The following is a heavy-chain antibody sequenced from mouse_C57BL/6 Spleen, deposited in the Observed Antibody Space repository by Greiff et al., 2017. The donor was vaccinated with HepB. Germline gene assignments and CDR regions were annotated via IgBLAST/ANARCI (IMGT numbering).Heavy chain of an antibody. CDR2: IHPSDSDT. Sequence: QVQLKQPGAELVKPGASVKVSCKASGYTFTSYWMHWVKQRPGQGLEWIGRIHPSDSDTNYNQKFKGKATLTVDKSSSTAYMQLSSLTSEDSAVYYCAIGAVVPYAMDYWGQGTSVTVSS. CDR3: AIGAVVPYAMDY. J-gene: IGHJ4*01. D-gene: IGHD1-1*01. V-gene: IGHV1-74*01. CDR1: GYTFTSYW.